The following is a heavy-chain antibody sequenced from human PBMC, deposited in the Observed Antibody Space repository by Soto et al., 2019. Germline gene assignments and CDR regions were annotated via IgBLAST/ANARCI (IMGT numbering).Heavy chain of an antibody. CDR1: GFTFSDYY. V-gene: IGHV3-11*01. CDR3: AREFGGDYYYYYGMDV. D-gene: IGHD2-21*02. J-gene: IGHJ6*02. CDR2: ISSSGSTI. Sequence: GGSLRLSCAASGFTFSDYYMSWIRQAPGKGLEWVSYISSSGSTIYYADSVKGRFTISRDNAKNSLYLQMNSLRAEDTAVYYCAREFGGDYYYYYGMDVWGQGTTVTVSS.